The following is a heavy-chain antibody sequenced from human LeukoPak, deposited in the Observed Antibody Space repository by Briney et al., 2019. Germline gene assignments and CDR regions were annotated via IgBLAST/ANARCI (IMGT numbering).Heavy chain of an antibody. CDR1: GGSISSYY. Sequence: PSETLSLTCTVSGGSISSYYWSWIRQPPGKGLEWIGYIYYSGSTNYNPSLKSRVTTSVDTSKNQFSLKLSSVTAADTAVYYCARSGYQLLFFDYWGQGTLVTVSS. D-gene: IGHD2-2*01. V-gene: IGHV4-59*08. CDR3: ARSGYQLLFFDY. CDR2: IYYSGST. J-gene: IGHJ4*02.